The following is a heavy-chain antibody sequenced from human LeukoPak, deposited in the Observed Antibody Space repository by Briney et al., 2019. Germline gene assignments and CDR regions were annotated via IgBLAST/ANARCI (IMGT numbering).Heavy chain of an antibody. J-gene: IGHJ6*03. CDR2: IIPIFGTA. Sequence: ASVKVSCKASGGTFRSYAISWVRQAPGQGLEWMGGIIPIFGTANYAQKFQGRVTITTDVSTSTAYMELSSLRSEDTAVYYCARGSGIVVVPDYYYYMDVWGKGTTVTVSS. CDR3: ARGSGIVVVPDYYYYMDV. V-gene: IGHV1-69*05. CDR1: GGTFRSYA. D-gene: IGHD2-2*01.